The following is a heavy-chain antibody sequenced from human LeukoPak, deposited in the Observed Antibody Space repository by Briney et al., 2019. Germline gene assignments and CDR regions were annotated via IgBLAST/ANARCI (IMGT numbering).Heavy chain of an antibody. V-gene: IGHV3-11*04. Sequence: GGSLRLSCAASGFTFSDYYVSWIRQAPGKGLEWVSYISSSGSTIYYADSVKGRFTISRDNAKNSLYLQMNSLRAEDTAVYYCARGDFRWEMATTIAFDIWGQGTMVTVSS. D-gene: IGHD5-24*01. J-gene: IGHJ3*02. CDR1: GFTFSDYY. CDR2: ISSSGSTI. CDR3: ARGDFRWEMATTIAFDI.